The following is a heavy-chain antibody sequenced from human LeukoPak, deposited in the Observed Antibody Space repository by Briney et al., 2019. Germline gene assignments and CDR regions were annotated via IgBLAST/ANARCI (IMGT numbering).Heavy chain of an antibody. J-gene: IGHJ4*02. CDR3: ARDPITMDIPDY. Sequence: SQTLSLTCTVSGRFISSGGYYWSWIRQHPGKALAWIGYIYYSGSTYYNPSLKSRVTISVDTSKNQFPLKLSSMTAADTAVYYCARDPITMDIPDYWGQGTLVTVSS. CDR2: IYYSGST. CDR1: GRFISSGGYY. D-gene: IGHD3-10*01. V-gene: IGHV4-31*03.